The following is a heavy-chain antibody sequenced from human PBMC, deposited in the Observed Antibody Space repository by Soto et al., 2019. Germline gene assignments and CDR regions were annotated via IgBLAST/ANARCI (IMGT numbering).Heavy chain of an antibody. D-gene: IGHD6-13*01. Sequence: QVQLVESGGGVVQPGRSLRLSCAASGFTFSSYGMHWVRQAPGKGLEWVAVIWYDGSNKYYADSVKGRFTISRDNYKNKLYLQMNSLRAEDKAVYYCAREFEVAAAVFFFDYWGQGTLVTVSS. J-gene: IGHJ4*02. CDR3: AREFEVAAAVFFFDY. CDR2: IWYDGSNK. CDR1: GFTFSSYG. V-gene: IGHV3-33*01.